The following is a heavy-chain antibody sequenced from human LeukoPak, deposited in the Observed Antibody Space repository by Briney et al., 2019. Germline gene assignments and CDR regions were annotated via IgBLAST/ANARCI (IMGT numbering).Heavy chain of an antibody. CDR2: IYTTGNT. CDR1: GGSISSYY. Sequence: SQTLSLTCSVSGGSISSYYWSWIRQPAGKGREWMGRIYTTGNTDYNPSLKSRVTMSVDTSKNQFSLNLSSVTAADTAVYYCARDARGWSGFDYWGQGTLVTVSS. CDR3: ARDARGWSGFDY. D-gene: IGHD3-3*01. J-gene: IGHJ4*02. V-gene: IGHV4-4*07.